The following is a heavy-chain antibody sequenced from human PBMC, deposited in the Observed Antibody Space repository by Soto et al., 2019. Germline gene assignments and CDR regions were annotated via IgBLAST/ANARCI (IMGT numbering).Heavy chain of an antibody. V-gene: IGHV1-46*01. Sequence: QVQLVQSGAEVKKPGASVKVSCKASGYTFTSYFMHWVRQAPGQGLEWMGIINPSGGSTSYAQKSQGRVTITRDTSTSTVYMELSSLRSEDTAVYYCARQYCSGGSCYTLDYWGQGTLVTVSS. CDR3: ARQYCSGGSCYTLDY. CDR2: INPSGGST. CDR1: GYTFTSYF. D-gene: IGHD2-15*01. J-gene: IGHJ4*02.